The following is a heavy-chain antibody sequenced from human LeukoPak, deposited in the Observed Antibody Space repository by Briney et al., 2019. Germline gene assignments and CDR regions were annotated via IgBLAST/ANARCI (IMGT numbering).Heavy chain of an antibody. CDR1: GGSISSYY. CDR2: IYYSGST. J-gene: IGHJ3*02. CDR3: ASGGNPDAFDI. Sequence: SETLSLTCTVSGGSISSYYWSWIRPPPGKGLEWIGYIYYSGSTNYNPSLKSRVTISVDTSKTRFSLKLSSVTAADTAVYYCASGGNPDAFDIWGQGTMVTVSS. D-gene: IGHD4-23*01. V-gene: IGHV4-59*01.